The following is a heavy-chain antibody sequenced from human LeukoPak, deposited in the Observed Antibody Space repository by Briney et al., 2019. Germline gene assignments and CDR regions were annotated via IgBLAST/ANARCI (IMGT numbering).Heavy chain of an antibody. CDR2: IFHTGNT. CDR3: ARVRSGGVGAFDI. Sequence: SENLSLTCSVSGYSISSTYYWGWIRQPPGQGLEWIGTIFHTGNTYYNPSLKSGVTISVDTSKNQFSLKLSSVTAADTAVYYCARVRSGGVGAFDIWGQGTMVTVSS. V-gene: IGHV4-38-2*02. CDR1: GYSISSTYY. J-gene: IGHJ3*02. D-gene: IGHD6-19*01.